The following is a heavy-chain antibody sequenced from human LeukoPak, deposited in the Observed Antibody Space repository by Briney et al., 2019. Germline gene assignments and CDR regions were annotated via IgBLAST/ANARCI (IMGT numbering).Heavy chain of an antibody. Sequence: GGSLRLSCAASGFTFSLYWMTWVRQAPGRGLEWVASIKEDGSENYYVDSVKGRFTISRDNAKNSLYLQMNSLRAEDTAVYYCARELGYCSGGSCYYYGMDVWGQGTTVTVS. CDR2: IKEDGSEN. CDR1: GFTFSLYW. J-gene: IGHJ6*02. CDR3: ARELGYCSGGSCYYYGMDV. V-gene: IGHV3-7*01. D-gene: IGHD2-15*01.